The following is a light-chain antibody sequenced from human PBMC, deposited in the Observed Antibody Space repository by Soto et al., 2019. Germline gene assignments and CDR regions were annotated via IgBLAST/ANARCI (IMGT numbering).Light chain of an antibody. CDR1: QSVSSSF. CDR2: GAS. CDR3: QQYVTSPWA. J-gene: IGKJ1*01. V-gene: IGKV3-20*01. Sequence: EIVLTQSPGTLSLSPGERATLSCRASQSVSSSFLAWYQQKPGQAPRLLIYGASNRATCIPDRFSGSGSGTDFTLTISRLEPEDFAVYYCQQYVTSPWAFGQGTKVAIE.